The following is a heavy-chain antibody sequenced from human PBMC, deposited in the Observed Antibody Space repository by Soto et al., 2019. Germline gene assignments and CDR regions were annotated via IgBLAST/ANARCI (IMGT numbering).Heavy chain of an antibody. Sequence: GESLKISCMGSGYTVPPWHNFTSYWIAWVRQMPGEGLEWMGIIYPGDSDTRYSPSFQGQVTISADKSINSVYLQWSSLKASDTATYYCARLGFNYDFLSGYYNVHHYYGIDVWGQGTTVTVSS. V-gene: IGHV5-51*06. D-gene: IGHD3-3*01. CDR3: ARLGFNYDFLSGYYNVHHYYGIDV. CDR2: IYPGDSDT. CDR1: GYTVPPWHNFTSYW. J-gene: IGHJ6*02.